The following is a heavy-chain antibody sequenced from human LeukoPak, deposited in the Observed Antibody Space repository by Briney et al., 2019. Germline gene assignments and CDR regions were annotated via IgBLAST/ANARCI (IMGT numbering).Heavy chain of an antibody. CDR3: ARVLRGSGSYYPFDY. CDR1: GFTFSSYE. V-gene: IGHV3-21*05. D-gene: IGHD3-10*01. J-gene: IGHJ4*02. Sequence: GGSLRLSCAASGFTFSSYEMNWVRQAPGKGLEWVSYISSSSSYIYYADSVKGRFTISRDNAKNSLYLQMNSLRAEDTAVYYCARVLRGSGSYYPFDYWGQGTLVTVSS. CDR2: ISSSSSYI.